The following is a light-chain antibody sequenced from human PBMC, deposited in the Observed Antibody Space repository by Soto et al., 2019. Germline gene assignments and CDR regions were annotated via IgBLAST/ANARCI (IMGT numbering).Light chain of an antibody. J-gene: IGKJ1*01. CDR2: KAS. V-gene: IGKV1-5*03. CDR1: QSISSW. Sequence: DIQMTQSPSTLSASVGDRVTITCRASQSISSWLAWYQQKPGKAPNLLIYKASTLRSGVPSRFSGSGSGTEFTLTISSLQPDDFATYYCQQYSFYSRTFGQGTKVEVK. CDR3: QQYSFYSRT.